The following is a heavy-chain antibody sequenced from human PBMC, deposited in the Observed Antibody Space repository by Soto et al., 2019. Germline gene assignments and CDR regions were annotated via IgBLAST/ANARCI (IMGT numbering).Heavy chain of an antibody. CDR2: ISSSGSTI. D-gene: IGHD1-26*01. V-gene: IGHV3-48*03. J-gene: IGHJ4*02. Sequence: PGGSLRLSCAASGFTFSSYEMNWVRQAPGKGLEWVSYISSSGSTIYYADSVKGRFTISRDNAKNSLYLQMNSLRAEDTAVYYCASPGATLDYWGQGTLVTVSS. CDR1: GFTFSSYE. CDR3: ASPGATLDY.